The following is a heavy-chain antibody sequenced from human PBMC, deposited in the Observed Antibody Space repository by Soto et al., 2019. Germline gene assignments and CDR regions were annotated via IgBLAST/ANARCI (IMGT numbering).Heavy chain of an antibody. CDR3: ARADIVVVPAARLYYYGMDV. CDR1: GYSFTSYW. J-gene: IGHJ6*02. Sequence: GESLKSSCKGSGYSFTSYWICWVRQMPGKGLKWMGIIYPGDSDTRYSPSFQGQVTISADKSISTAYLQWSSLKASDTAMYYCARADIVVVPAARLYYYGMDVWGQGTTVTVSS. CDR2: IYPGDSDT. V-gene: IGHV5-51*01. D-gene: IGHD2-2*01.